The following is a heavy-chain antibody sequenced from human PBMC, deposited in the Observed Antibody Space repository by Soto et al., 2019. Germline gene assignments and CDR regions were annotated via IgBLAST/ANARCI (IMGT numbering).Heavy chain of an antibody. D-gene: IGHD2-21*02. CDR2: ISAHNGNT. J-gene: IGHJ3*02. CDR1: GYTFTNYG. Sequence: QVQLVQSGTEVKKPGASVKVSCKASGYTFTNYGINWVRQAPGQGLEWMGWISAHNGNTKYTQKVQGRVTMTTDTSPRTAYMELRSLRSDDTAVYYCARTYCGGNCYSAFDIWGQGTMVTVSS. V-gene: IGHV1-18*01. CDR3: ARTYCGGNCYSAFDI.